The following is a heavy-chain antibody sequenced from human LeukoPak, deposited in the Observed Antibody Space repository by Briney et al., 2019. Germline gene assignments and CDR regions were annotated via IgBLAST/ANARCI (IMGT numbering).Heavy chain of an antibody. CDR2: IYSSGST. CDR1: VASISSGSNY. V-gene: IGHV4-39*07. CDR3: ARSDGYGLVGI. J-gene: IGHJ3*02. Sequence: PSETLSLTCSVSVASISSGSNYWGWIRQPPGKTLEWIGSIYSSGSTYYNPSLKSRVIIMIDTPKNHFSLTLSSVTAADTAVYYCARSDGYGLVGIWGQGTMVTVSS. D-gene: IGHD3-10*01.